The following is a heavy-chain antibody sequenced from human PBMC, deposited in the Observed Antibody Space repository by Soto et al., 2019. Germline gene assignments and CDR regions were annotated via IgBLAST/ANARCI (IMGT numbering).Heavy chain of an antibody. V-gene: IGHV3-23*01. Sequence: EVQVLESGGGLVQPGGSLRLSCAASGFIFSSYAMSCVRQAPGKGLEWVSAISGSGGSKYYADSLKGRFTISRDNSENTLYLQMNSLRAEDTAVYYCAKQSGLSYYNSMDVWGRGTTVTVSS. J-gene: IGHJ6*03. CDR3: AKQSGLSYYNSMDV. CDR2: ISGSGGSK. CDR1: GFIFSSYA.